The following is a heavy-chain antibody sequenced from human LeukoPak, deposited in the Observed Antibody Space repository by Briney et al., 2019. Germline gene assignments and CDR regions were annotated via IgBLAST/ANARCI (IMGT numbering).Heavy chain of an antibody. Sequence: GGSLRLSCAGSGFTFSTYEMNWLRQAPGKGLEWVSYIGSRPTTTYYAESVRGRFTISRDNTKNPVFLQMTSRRADDAAVYFCATSGAYEISWAFNIWGQGTMVAVSS. D-gene: IGHD3-9*01. J-gene: IGHJ3*02. CDR2: IGSRPTTT. CDR3: ATSGAYEISWAFNI. V-gene: IGHV3-48*03. CDR1: GFTFSTYE.